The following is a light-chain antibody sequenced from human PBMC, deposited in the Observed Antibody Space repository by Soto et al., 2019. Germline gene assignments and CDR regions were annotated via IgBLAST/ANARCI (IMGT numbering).Light chain of an antibody. J-gene: IGLJ3*02. CDR1: SSNMGSIT. V-gene: IGLV1-44*01. CDR3: ATWDVSLSGWV. CDR2: SND. Sequence: QAVLTQAPSASGTPGQRVTISCSRGSSNMGSITVNWYQVLPGTAPKLLIYSNDQRPSGVPDRFAGSKSGTSASLAISGLQSEDEADYFCATWDVSLSGWVFGGGTKVTVL.